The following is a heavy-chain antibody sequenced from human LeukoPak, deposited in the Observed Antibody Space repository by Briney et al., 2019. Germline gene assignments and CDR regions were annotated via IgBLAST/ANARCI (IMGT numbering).Heavy chain of an antibody. CDR1: GFTVSSNY. CDR3: ARDLAVYDSSGYYAFDI. D-gene: IGHD3-22*01. CDR2: IYSGGST. V-gene: IGHV3-53*01. Sequence: PGGSLRLSRAASGFTVSSNYMSWVRQAPGKGLEWVSVIYSGGSTYYADSVKGRFTISRDNSKNTLYLQMNSLRAEDTAVYYCARDLAVYDSSGYYAFDIWGQGTMVTVSS. J-gene: IGHJ3*02.